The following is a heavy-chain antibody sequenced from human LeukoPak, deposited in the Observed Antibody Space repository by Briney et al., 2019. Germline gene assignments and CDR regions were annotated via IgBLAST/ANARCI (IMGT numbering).Heavy chain of an antibody. CDR1: GGSISSYY. V-gene: IGHV4-59*01. J-gene: IGHJ4*02. CDR2: IYYSGST. D-gene: IGHD5-18*01. Sequence: SETLSLTRTVSGGSISSYYWSWIRQPPGKGLEWIGYIYYSGSTNYNPSLKSRVTISVDTSKNQFSLKLSSVTAADTAVYYCARVMVDTAMVTLFDYWGQGTLVTVSS. CDR3: ARVMVDTAMVTLFDY.